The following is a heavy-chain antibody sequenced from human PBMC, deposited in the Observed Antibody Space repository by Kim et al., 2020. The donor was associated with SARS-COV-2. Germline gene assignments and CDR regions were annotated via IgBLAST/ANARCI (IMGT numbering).Heavy chain of an antibody. D-gene: IGHD3-10*01. CDR3: TRHPPQGYGSGDYGMDV. Sequence: GGSLRLSCAASGFTFSGSAMHWVRQASGKGLEWVGRIRSKANSYATAYAASVKGRFTISRDDSKNTAYLQMNSLKTEDTAVYYCTRHPPQGYGSGDYGMDVWGQGTTVTVSS. J-gene: IGHJ6*02. CDR2: IRSKANSYAT. V-gene: IGHV3-73*01. CDR1: GFTFSGSA.